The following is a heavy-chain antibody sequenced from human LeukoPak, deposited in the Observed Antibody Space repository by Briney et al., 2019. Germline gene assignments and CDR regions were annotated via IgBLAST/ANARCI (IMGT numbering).Heavy chain of an antibody. Sequence: GGSLRLSCAASGSTFSNYWMNWVRQVPGKGLMWVSRMSGDGSSTNYADSVKGRFTISRDNAKNTLYLQMNSLRVEDTALYYCARSFSNTVRGVGDSWGQGTLVTVSS. CDR1: GSTFSNYW. CDR2: MSGDGSST. J-gene: IGHJ4*02. D-gene: IGHD3-10*01. V-gene: IGHV3-74*01. CDR3: ARSFSNTVRGVGDS.